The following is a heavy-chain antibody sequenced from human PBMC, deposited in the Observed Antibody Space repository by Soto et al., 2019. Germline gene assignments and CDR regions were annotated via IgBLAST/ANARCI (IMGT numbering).Heavy chain of an antibody. D-gene: IGHD3-3*01. V-gene: IGHV1-8*01. CDR2: MNPNSGNT. Sequence: GASVKVFCKASGCTFTSYDINWVRQATGQGLEGMGWMNPNSGNTGYAQKFQGRVTMTRNTSISTAYMELSSLRSEDTAVYYCARGLRRVLRFLEGADYYYYMDVWGKGTTVTVSS. CDR1: GCTFTSYD. CDR3: ARGLRRVLRFLEGADYYYYMDV. J-gene: IGHJ6*03.